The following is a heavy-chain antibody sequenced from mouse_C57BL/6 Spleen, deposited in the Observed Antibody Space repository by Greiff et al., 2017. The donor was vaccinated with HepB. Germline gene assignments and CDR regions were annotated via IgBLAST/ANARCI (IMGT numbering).Heavy chain of an antibody. J-gene: IGHJ4*01. Sequence: VQLKQSGAELVKPGASVKLSCTASGFNIKDYYMHWVKQRTEQGLEWIGRIDPEDGETKYAPKFQGKATITADTSSNTAYLQLSSLTSEDTAVYYGARRVHYGSSSYAMDYWGQGTSVTVSS. CDR2: IDPEDGET. V-gene: IGHV14-2*01. CDR3: ARRVHYGSSSYAMDY. D-gene: IGHD1-1*01. CDR1: GFNIKDYY.